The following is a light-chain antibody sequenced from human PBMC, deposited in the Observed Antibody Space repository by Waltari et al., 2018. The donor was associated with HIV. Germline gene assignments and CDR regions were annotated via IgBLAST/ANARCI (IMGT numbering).Light chain of an antibody. CDR3: QSYDNSPSAWV. V-gene: IGLV1-40*01. CDR1: TFNIGAGFG. CDR2: GST. J-gene: IGLJ3*02. Sequence: QYALTQPPSVSGAPGQSVTISCSGHTFNIGAGFGVQWYHRVPGAAPKLLISGSTNRPSGVPDRFSGSTSGASAYLAINGLQTEDEGDYFCQSYDNSPSAWVFGTGTTLTVL.